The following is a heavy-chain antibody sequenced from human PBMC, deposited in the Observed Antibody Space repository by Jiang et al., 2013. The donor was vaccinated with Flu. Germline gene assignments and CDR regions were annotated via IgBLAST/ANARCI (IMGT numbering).Heavy chain of an antibody. J-gene: IGHJ4*02. CDR1: GFTFSSYG. CDR2: ISYDGSNK. D-gene: IGHD6-6*01. Sequence: QLLESGGGVVQPGRSLRLSCAASGFTFSSYGMHWVRQAPGKGLEWVAVISYDGSNKYYADSVKGRFTISRDNSKNTLYLQMNSLGAEDTAVYYCARGRSLKLAGFEYYWGQGTLVTVPS. CDR3: ARGRSLKLAGFEYY. V-gene: IGHV3-30*03.